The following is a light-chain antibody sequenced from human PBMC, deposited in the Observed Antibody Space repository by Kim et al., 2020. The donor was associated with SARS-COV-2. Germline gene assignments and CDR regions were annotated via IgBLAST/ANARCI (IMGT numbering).Light chain of an antibody. Sequence: SYEVTQPPSVSVAPGETATITCEENNIGTKSVHWYQQKSGQAPVVVVYDDSDRPSGIPERFSGSNSGNTATLTISRVEAGDEADYYCQLWDSSSDYYVIFGGGTQLTVL. CDR2: DDS. CDR1: NIGTKS. CDR3: QLWDSSSDYYVI. J-gene: IGLJ2*01. V-gene: IGLV3-21*02.